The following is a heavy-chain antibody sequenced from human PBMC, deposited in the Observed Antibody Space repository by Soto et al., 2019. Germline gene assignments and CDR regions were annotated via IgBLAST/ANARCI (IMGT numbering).Heavy chain of an antibody. CDR2: ISPMFGAA. CDR1: GGTFNTYA. J-gene: IGHJ4*02. V-gene: IGHV1-69*19. Sequence: QVQLVQSGAEMKKPGSSVKVSCQSSGGTFNTYAMNWVRQAPGQGPEWMGDISPMFGAANYAPKFQGRVTITADECTGTSYMQLSSLTSEDTALYFCAREVQVHTHACVYCGQGTLVTVAS. D-gene: IGHD2-21*01. CDR3: AREVQVHTHACVY.